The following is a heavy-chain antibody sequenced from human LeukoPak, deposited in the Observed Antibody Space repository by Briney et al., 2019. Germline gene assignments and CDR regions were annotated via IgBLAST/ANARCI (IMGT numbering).Heavy chain of an antibody. CDR3: ARDRNYYYMDV. J-gene: IGHJ6*03. V-gene: IGHV3-11*01. CDR1: GFTFSNYY. Sequence: GGSLGLSCAASGFTFSNYYMRWIRQAPGKGLEWISYITSSGDNIYYADSVKGRFTISRDNAKNSLYLQMNSLRAEDTAVYYCARDRNYYYMDVWGKGTTVTVSS. CDR2: ITSSGDNI.